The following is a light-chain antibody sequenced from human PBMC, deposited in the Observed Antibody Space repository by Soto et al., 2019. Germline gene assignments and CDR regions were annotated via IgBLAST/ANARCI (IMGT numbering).Light chain of an antibody. CDR3: MQGTHWPYT. CDR1: QSLMYSGGNTY. CDR2: QVS. J-gene: IGKJ2*01. Sequence: DVVMTQSPLSLPVTLGRPASISCRSSQSLMYSGGNTYLIWFQQRPGQSPRRLIHQVSNRDSGVPDRFSGSGSGTDFTLKISRVEAEDVGVYYCMQGTHWPYTFGQGTKLEIE. V-gene: IGKV2-30*01.